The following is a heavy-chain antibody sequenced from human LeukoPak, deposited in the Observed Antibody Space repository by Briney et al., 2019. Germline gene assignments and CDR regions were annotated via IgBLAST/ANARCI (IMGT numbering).Heavy chain of an antibody. D-gene: IGHD5-12*01. CDR1: GFTFSTYW. CDR3: ASSGGYSGYDLRRYYSDY. V-gene: IGHV3-7*05. J-gene: IGHJ4*02. Sequence: GGSLRLSCAASGFTFSTYWMTWVRQAPGKGPEWVANIKEDGSATYYVDSVKGRFTISRDNARNSLYLQMNSLRAEDTAVYYCASSGGYSGYDLRRYYSDYWGQGTLVTVSS. CDR2: IKEDGSAT.